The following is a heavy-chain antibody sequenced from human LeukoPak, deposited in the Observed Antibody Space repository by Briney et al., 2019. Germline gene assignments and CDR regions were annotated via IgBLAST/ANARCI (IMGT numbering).Heavy chain of an antibody. Sequence: GESLKISCKGSGYSFTSYWIGWVRQMPGKGLEWMGIIYPGDSDIRYSPSFQGQVTISADKSISTAYLQWSSLKASDTAMYYCARLPFILSMSSSWLDYWGQGTLVTVSS. CDR3: ARLPFILSMSSSWLDY. V-gene: IGHV5-51*01. D-gene: IGHD6-13*01. CDR2: IYPGDSDI. CDR1: GYSFTSYW. J-gene: IGHJ4*02.